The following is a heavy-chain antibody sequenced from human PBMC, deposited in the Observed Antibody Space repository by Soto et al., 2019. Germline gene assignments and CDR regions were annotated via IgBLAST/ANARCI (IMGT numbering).Heavy chain of an antibody. CDR2: IWYDGSNK. Sequence: PGGSLRLSCAASGFTFSSYGMHWVRQAPGKGLEWVAVIWYDGSNKYYADSAKGRFTISRDNSKNTLYLQMNSLRAEDTAVYYCARDSSAAADNEVYFDYWGQGTLVTVSS. V-gene: IGHV3-33*01. J-gene: IGHJ4*02. CDR3: ARDSSAAADNEVYFDY. CDR1: GFTFSSYG. D-gene: IGHD6-13*01.